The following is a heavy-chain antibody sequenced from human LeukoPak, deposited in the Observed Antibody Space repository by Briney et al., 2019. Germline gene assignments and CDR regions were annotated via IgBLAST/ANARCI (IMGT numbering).Heavy chain of an antibody. D-gene: IGHD3-22*01. J-gene: IGHJ4*02. CDR3: ATRRYYYDSSGYYYGFDY. V-gene: IGHV1-69*05. CDR1: GGTFSSYA. CDR2: IIPIFGTA. Sequence: SVKVSCKASGGTFSSYAISWVRQAPGQGLEWMGRIIPIFGTANYAQKFQGRVTITTDESTSTAYMELSSLRSEDTAVYYCATRRYYYDSSGYYYGFDYWGQGTLVTVSS.